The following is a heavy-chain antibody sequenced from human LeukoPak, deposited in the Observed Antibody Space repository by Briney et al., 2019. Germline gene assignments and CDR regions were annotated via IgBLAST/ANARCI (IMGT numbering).Heavy chain of an antibody. V-gene: IGHV3-23*01. J-gene: IGHJ6*02. D-gene: IGHD3-3*01. CDR3: AKDLGSDFWSGLGMDV. CDR1: GFTFSSYA. Sequence: GGSLRLPCAASGFTFSSYAMSWVRQAPGKGLEWVSAISGSGGSTYYADSVRGRFTISRDNSKNTLYLQMNSQRTEDTAVYYCAKDLGSDFWSGLGMDVWGQGTTVTVSS. CDR2: ISGSGGST.